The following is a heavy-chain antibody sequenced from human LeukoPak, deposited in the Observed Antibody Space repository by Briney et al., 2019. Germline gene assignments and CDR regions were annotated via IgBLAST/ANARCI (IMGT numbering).Heavy chain of an antibody. CDR2: ISYDGSNK. V-gene: IGHV3-30-3*01. D-gene: IGHD3-10*01. CDR1: GFTFSSYA. Sequence: GRSLRLSCAASGFTFSSYAMHWVRQAPGKGLEWVAVISYDGSNKYYADSVKGRFTISRDNSKNTLYLQMNSLRAEDTAVYYCARDGDYYGSGSSNYFDYWGQGTLVTVSS. J-gene: IGHJ4*02. CDR3: ARDGDYYGSGSSNYFDY.